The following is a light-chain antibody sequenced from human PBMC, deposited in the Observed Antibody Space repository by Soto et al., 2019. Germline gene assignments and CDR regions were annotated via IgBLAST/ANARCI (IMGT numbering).Light chain of an antibody. CDR3: CSYAGTSVGV. V-gene: IGLV2-23*01. J-gene: IGLJ3*02. CDR1: SSDVGTYKF. CDR2: EGT. Sequence: QSALTQPASVSGSPGQSITISCTGTSSDVGTYKFVSWYQQHPGKVPTLMIHEGTKRPSGVSNRFSGSKSGNTATLTISGLQPEDEANYYCCSYAGTSVGVFCGGTQLTVL.